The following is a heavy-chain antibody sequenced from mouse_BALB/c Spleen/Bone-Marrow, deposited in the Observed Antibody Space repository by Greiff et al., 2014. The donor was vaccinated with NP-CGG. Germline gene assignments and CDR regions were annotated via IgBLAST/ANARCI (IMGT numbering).Heavy chain of an antibody. CDR3: ARRYYGYWYFDA. CDR2: IYSGGST. V-gene: IGHV5-6-5*01. J-gene: IGHJ1*01. Sequence: DVQLVESGGGLVKPGGSLKLSCAASGFTFSTYAMSWVRQTPEKRLEWVASIYSGGSTYYPDSVKGRFTISRDNARNILYLQMNSLRSEDTAMYYCARRYYGYWYFDAWGAGTTVTVSS. CDR1: GFTFSTYA. D-gene: IGHD1-1*01.